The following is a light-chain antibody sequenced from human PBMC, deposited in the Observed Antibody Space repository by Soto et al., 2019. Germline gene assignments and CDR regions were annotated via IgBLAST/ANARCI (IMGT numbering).Light chain of an antibody. CDR1: SSNNGAGYD. J-gene: IGLJ1*01. CDR3: QSYDSSHYV. Sequence: QSVLTQPPSVSGAPGQRVTISCTGSSSNNGAGYDVHWYQQLPGTAPKLLIYGTSNRPSGVPDRFSGSKSGTSASLAITGLQAEDEADYYCQSYDSSHYVFGTGTKVTVL. CDR2: GTS. V-gene: IGLV1-40*01.